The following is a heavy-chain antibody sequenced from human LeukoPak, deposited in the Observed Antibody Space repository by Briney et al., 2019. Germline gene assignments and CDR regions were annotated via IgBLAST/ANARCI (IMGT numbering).Heavy chain of an antibody. CDR1: GYSISSGYY. J-gene: IGHJ5*02. CDR3: ARQGGATLQDNWFDP. V-gene: IGHV4-38-2*02. CDR2: IYHSGST. Sequence: SETLSLTCTVSGYSISSGYYWGWIRQPPWKGLEWIGSIYHSGSTYYNPSLKSRVTISVDTSKNQFSLKLSSVTAADTAVYYCARQGGATLQDNWFDPRGQGTLVTVSS. D-gene: IGHD1-26*01.